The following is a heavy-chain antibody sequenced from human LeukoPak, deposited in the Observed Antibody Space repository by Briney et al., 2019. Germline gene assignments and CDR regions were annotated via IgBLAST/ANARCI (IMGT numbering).Heavy chain of an antibody. CDR2: ISGSDGGT. J-gene: IGHJ4*02. Sequence: PGGSLRLSCAASGFTLSSYGMSWVRQAPGKGLEWVSAISGSDGGTYYADSVKGRFTISRDNAKNSLYLQMNSLRAEDTAVYYCARDVSFDYWGQGTLVTVSS. CDR3: ARDVSFDY. CDR1: GFTLSSYG. V-gene: IGHV3-21*01. D-gene: IGHD5/OR15-5a*01.